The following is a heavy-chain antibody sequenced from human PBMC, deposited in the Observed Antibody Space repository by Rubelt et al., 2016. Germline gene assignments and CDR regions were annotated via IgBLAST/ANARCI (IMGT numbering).Heavy chain of an antibody. Sequence: GRGLEWMGGIIPIFGTANYAQKFQGRVTITADESTSTAYMELSSLRSEDTAVYYCARGVNGGSYSLWYYFDYWGQGTLVTVSS. D-gene: IGHD1-26*01. V-gene: IGHV1-69*01. J-gene: IGHJ4*02. CDR3: ARGVNGGSYSLWYYFDY. CDR2: IIPIFGTA.